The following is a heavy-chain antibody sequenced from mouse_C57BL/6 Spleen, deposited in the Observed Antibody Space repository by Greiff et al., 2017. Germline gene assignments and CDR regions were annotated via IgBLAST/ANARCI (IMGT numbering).Heavy chain of an antibody. J-gene: IGHJ2*01. CDR1: GYTFTSYW. D-gene: IGHD1-2*01. CDR2: IYPGSGST. V-gene: IGHV1-55*01. CDR3: ARKITTAPE. Sequence: QVQLQQPGAELVKPGASVKMSCKASGYTFTSYWITWVKQRPGQGLEWIGGIYPGSGSTNYNEKFTSKATLTVDTSSSTAYMQRSSLTAEDSAVYYCARKITTAPEWGQGTTLTVSS.